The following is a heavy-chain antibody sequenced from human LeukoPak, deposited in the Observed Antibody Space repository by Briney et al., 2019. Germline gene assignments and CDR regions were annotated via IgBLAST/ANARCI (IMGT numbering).Heavy chain of an antibody. V-gene: IGHV3-21*01. CDR3: ARDQGGSSTVTTADY. CDR1: GFTFSSYT. J-gene: IGHJ4*02. CDR2: ISSSSSYI. D-gene: IGHD4-11*01. Sequence: GGSLRLSCAASGFTFSSYTMKWVRQAPGKGLEWVSSISSSSSYIYYADSVKGRFTISRDNAKNSLYLQMNSLRAEDTAVYYCARDQGGSSTVTTADYWGQGTLVTVSS.